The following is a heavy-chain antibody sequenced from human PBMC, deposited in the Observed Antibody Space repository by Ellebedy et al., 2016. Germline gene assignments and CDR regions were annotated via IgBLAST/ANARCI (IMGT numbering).Heavy chain of an antibody. J-gene: IGHJ4*02. CDR3: TTVYRYNYDSV. CDR1: GFTFSNAW. CDR2: IKSKTDGGAA. V-gene: IGHV3-15*01. D-gene: IGHD5-18*01. Sequence: GGSLRLSCAASGFTFSNAWMNWVRQVPGKGLEWVGRIKSKTDGGAADYAAPVKGRFTISRDDSKNTLYRQMNSLKTEDTAVYFCTTVYRYNYDSVWGQGTLVTVSS.